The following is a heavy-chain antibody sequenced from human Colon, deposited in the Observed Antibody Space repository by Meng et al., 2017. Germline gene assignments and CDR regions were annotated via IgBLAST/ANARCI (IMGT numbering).Heavy chain of an antibody. D-gene: IGHD3-10*01. CDR1: SGSFSSSNW. J-gene: IGHJ4*02. CDR3: ARRAPLWFGELASFDS. CDR2: IYHSGNT. Sequence: DTGPGLVTPSGLLSLTCTDSSGSFSSSNWWTWARKPPGKGLEWNGEIYHSGNTNYNPSHKSRVTISVDKSKNQFSLKLNSVTAADTAVYFCARRAPLWFGELASFDSWGQGTLVTVSS. V-gene: IGHV4-4*02.